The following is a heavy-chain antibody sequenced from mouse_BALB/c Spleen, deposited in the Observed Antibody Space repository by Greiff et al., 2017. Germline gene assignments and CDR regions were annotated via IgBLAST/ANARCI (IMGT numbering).Heavy chain of an antibody. CDR3: ASGGNYYGSSYYAMDY. J-gene: IGHJ4*01. D-gene: IGHD1-1*01. Sequence: EVQRVESGGGLVKPGGSLKLSCAASGFTFSSYAMSWVRQTPEKRLEWVASISSGGSTYYPDSVKGRFTISRDNARNILYLQMSSLRSEDTAMYYCASGGNYYGSSYYAMDYWGQGTSVTVSS. CDR2: ISSGGST. CDR1: GFTFSSYA. V-gene: IGHV5-6-5*01.